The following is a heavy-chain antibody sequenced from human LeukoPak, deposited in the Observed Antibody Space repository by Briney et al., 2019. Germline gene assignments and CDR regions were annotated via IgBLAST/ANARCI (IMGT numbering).Heavy chain of an antibody. J-gene: IGHJ6*02. CDR1: GLTVSSNN. CDR2: IYSAAYT. V-gene: IGHV3-53*01. CDR3: AREALGSSGLPYGMGV. Sequence: GGSLRLSCVASGLTVSSNNMGWVRQAPGKGLEWVSVIYSAAYTYYIDSVKGRFTISRDKSKNTLYLQMNSLRAEDTAVYYCAREALGSSGLPYGMGVWGQGTTVTVS. D-gene: IGHD6-13*01.